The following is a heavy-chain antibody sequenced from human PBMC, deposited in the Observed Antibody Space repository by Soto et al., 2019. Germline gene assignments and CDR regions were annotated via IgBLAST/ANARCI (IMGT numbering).Heavy chain of an antibody. CDR2: IYDSGST. D-gene: IGHD2-2*03. V-gene: IGHV4-34*01. J-gene: IGHJ6*02. CDR3: ARLNGYCVSTGCHGYYGMDV. Sequence: SETLSLTCTVSGGSISSYYWNWIRQPPGKGLEWIGEIYDSGSTNYNPSLKSRVTILVDTSKNQFSLKMSFVTAADTAVYYCARLNGYCVSTGCHGYYGMDVWGQGTTVTVSS. CDR1: GGSISSYY.